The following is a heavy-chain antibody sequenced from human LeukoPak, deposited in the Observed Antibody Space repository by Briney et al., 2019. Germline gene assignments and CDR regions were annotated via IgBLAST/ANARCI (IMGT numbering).Heavy chain of an antibody. CDR1: GFTFNTYA. CDR3: VRVPARASSAFYYFDY. CDR2: ISYDGINI. J-gene: IGHJ4*02. Sequence: GGSLGLSCTASGFTFNTYAMHWVRQTPGMGLEWVAVISYDGINIYYLDSVKGRFTISRDNSNNTLYLQITSLRPEDTAVYYCVRVPARASSAFYYFDYWGQGTLVTVSS. D-gene: IGHD3-22*01. V-gene: IGHV3-30-3*01.